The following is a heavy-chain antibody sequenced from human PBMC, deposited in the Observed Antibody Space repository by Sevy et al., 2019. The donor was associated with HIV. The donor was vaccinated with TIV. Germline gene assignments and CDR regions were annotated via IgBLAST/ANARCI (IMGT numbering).Heavy chain of an antibody. V-gene: IGHV3-30*02. J-gene: IGHJ4*02. CDR1: GFSFSNYG. D-gene: IGHD5-12*01. Sequence: GGSLRLSCKAFGFSFSNYGMHWVRQAPGKGPEWVSSIRLDGNDKQYADSVKGRFTISRDNSKNTLNLQMNSMRAEDTAVYYCARDPGYSGYHWGALTYYFDYWGQGTLVTVSS. CDR2: IRLDGNDK. CDR3: ARDPGYSGYHWGALTYYFDY.